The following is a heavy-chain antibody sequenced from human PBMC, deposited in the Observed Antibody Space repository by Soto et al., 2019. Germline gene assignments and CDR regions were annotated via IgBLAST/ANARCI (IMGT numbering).Heavy chain of an antibody. J-gene: IGHJ5*02. V-gene: IGHV4-31*01. CDR3: ARSVFP. CDR2: IYYIGST. D-gene: IGHD3-3*01. CDR1: GGSISSGGYY. Sequence: QVQLQESGPGLVKPSQTLSLTCTVSGGSISSGGYYWNWIRQHPGKGLEWIGYIYYIGSTYYNPSLKRLVTISLPTSKNQFPLTLSSVTAADTAVYYCARSVFPWGQGTLFTVSS.